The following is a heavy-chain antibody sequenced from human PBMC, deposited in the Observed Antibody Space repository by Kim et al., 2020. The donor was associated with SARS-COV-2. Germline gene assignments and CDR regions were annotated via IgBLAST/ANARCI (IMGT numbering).Heavy chain of an antibody. V-gene: IGHV3-30*04. CDR1: GFTFSSYA. CDR2: ISYDGSNK. J-gene: IGHJ6*02. D-gene: IGHD6-13*01. Sequence: GGSLRLSCAASGFTFSSYAMHWVRQAPGKGLEWVAVISYDGSNKYYADSVKGRFTISRDNSKNTLYLQMNSLRAADTAVYYCARDGSSSRSGYYYGMDVWGQGTTVTVSS. CDR3: ARDGSSSRSGYYYGMDV.